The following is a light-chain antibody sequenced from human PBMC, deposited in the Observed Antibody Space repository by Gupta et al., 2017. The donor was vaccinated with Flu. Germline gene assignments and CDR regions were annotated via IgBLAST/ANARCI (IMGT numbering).Light chain of an antibody. CDR2: KNT. J-gene: IGLJ2*01. CDR1: KWDNRY. V-gene: IGLV3-1*01. Sequence: PGKAASITCSGEKWDNRYVCWYQQKPGQYPLLVIYKNTKRSTGIAERFSGSNSGNTATLTISGTQARDEADYYCQAGDNNTEVFGGGTRLIVL. CDR3: QAGDNNTEV.